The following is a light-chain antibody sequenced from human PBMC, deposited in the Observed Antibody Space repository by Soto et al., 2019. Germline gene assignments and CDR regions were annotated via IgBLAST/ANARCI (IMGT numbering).Light chain of an antibody. CDR3: TSSTSDSLDV. J-gene: IGLJ1*01. V-gene: IGLV2-14*01. Sequence: QSALTQPASVSGSPGQSITISCTGTSSDVGGNKYVSWYQQYPGKVPKLLINKVSNRPSGVSNRFSGSKSGNTASLTISGLLAEDEADYFCTSSTSDSLDVFGTGTKVTVL. CDR2: KVS. CDR1: SSDVGGNKY.